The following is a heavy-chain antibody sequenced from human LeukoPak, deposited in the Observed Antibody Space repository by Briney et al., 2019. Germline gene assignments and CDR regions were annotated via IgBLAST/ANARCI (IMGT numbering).Heavy chain of an antibody. CDR1: GYTFSGYY. D-gene: IGHD2-2*01. Sequence: GASVKVSCKASGYTFSGYYIHWVRQAPGQGLEWMGEMNPNSGGTNYAQKFQGRVTMTRDTSISTAYMGLSGLTSDDTAMYFCARVAYCGGTSCSAYNWFDPWGQGTLVTVSS. CDR3: ARVAYCGGTSCSAYNWFDP. V-gene: IGHV1-2*02. J-gene: IGHJ5*02. CDR2: MNPNSGGT.